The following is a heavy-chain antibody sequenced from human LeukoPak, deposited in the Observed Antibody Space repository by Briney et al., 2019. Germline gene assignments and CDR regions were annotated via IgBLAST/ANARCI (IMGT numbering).Heavy chain of an antibody. J-gene: IGHJ2*01. Sequence: SQTLSLTCAISGDSFSSNSAAWDWVRQSPPRGLEWLGRTYYRSKLYNDYTVSVKSRITINPDTSKNQFSLQLNSVTPEDTAVYYCARSLGYWYFDLWGRGTLVTVSS. D-gene: IGHD3-16*01. CDR1: GDSFSSNSAA. V-gene: IGHV6-1*01. CDR3: ARSLGYWYFDL. CDR2: TYYRSKLYN.